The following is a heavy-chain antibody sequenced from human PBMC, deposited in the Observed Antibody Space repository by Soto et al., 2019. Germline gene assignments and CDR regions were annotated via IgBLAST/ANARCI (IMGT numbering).Heavy chain of an antibody. V-gene: IGHV3-30*18. J-gene: IGHJ4*02. CDR3: AKGPVPESYYDYGLDY. Sequence: GGSLRLSCAASGFTFSSYGMQWVRHAPGKGLEWVAVISYDGSNKYYADSVKGRFTISRDNSKNTLYLQMNSLRAEDTAVYYCAKGPVPESYYDYGLDYWGQGTLVTVSS. D-gene: IGHD1-26*01. CDR1: GFTFSSYG. CDR2: ISYDGSNK.